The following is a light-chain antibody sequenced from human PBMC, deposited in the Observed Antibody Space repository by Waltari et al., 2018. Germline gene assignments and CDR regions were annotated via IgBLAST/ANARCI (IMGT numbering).Light chain of an antibody. V-gene: IGLV3-21*01. CDR3: QVWDTSGKYI. Sequence: SYALTQPPSVSAASGQMARITCGEDNIGSKNVHWYQQKPPQAPVLVIYSDTKRPSEIPARFSGSNSGNTATLTISRVEAGDEADYYCQVWDTSGKYIFGTGTRLTVL. CDR1: NIGSKN. J-gene: IGLJ1*01. CDR2: SDT.